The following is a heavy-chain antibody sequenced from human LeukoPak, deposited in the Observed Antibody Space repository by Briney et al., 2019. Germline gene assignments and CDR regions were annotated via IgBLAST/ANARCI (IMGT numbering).Heavy chain of an antibody. CDR1: GFTFSSYA. Sequence: GGSLRPSCAASGFTFSSYAMSWVRQAPGKGLEWVSAISGSGGSAYYADSVKGRFTISRDNSKNTLYLQMNSLRAEDTAVYYCAKDGVAAAGTELDYWGQGTLVTVSS. CDR2: ISGSGGSA. D-gene: IGHD6-13*01. V-gene: IGHV3-23*01. CDR3: AKDGVAAAGTELDY. J-gene: IGHJ4*02.